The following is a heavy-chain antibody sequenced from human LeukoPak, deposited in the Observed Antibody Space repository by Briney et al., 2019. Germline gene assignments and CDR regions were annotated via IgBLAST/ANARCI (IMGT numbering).Heavy chain of an antibody. CDR3: ARVDYSNWFDP. CDR1: GGSISSHY. CDR2: IYYSGST. J-gene: IGHJ5*02. D-gene: IGHD4-11*01. Sequence: PSETLSLTCTVSGGSISSHYWSWIRQPPGKGLEWIGYIYYSGSTNYNPSLKSRVTISVDTSKNQFSLKLSSVTAADTAVYYCARVDYSNWFDPWGPGTLVSVSS. V-gene: IGHV4-59*11.